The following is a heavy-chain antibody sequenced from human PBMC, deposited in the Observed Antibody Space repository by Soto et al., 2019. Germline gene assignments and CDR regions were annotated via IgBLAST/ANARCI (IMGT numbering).Heavy chain of an antibody. D-gene: IGHD3-3*01. V-gene: IGHV4-39*01. CDR3: ARQRIKIFGVVTDAFDI. J-gene: IGHJ3*02. CDR2: IYYSGST. CDR1: GGSISSSSYY. Sequence: KPSETLSLTCTVSGGSISSSSYYWGWIRQPPGKGLEWIGSIYYSGSTYYNPSLKSRVTISVDTSKNQFSLKLSSVTAADTAVYYCARQRIKIFGVVTDAFDIWGQGTMVTVSS.